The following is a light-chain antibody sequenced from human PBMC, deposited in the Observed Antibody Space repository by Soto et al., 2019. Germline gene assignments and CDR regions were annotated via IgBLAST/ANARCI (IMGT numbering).Light chain of an antibody. J-gene: IGKJ5*01. V-gene: IGKV1-5*03. CDR1: QSISNW. CDR2: KAS. Sequence: DIQMTPSPSTLSASVVDRVTITCRASQSISNWLAWYQQKPGKAPKLLLYKASTLQSGVPSRFSGSGSGTEFSLTISSLQPDDFATYYCQQYNSYPYTFGQGTRLEIK. CDR3: QQYNSYPYT.